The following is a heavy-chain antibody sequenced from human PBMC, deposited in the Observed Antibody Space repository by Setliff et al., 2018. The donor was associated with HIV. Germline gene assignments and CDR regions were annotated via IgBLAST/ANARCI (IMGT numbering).Heavy chain of an antibody. CDR3: ARDHTAAPGMGFDP. CDR2: IYYSGSP. D-gene: IGHD6-13*01. CDR1: GGSISSHY. J-gene: IGHJ5*02. V-gene: IGHV4-59*11. Sequence: SETLSLTCTVSGGSISSHYWSWIRQPPGKGLEWIGYIYYSGSPNYNPSLKSRVTIPVDTSRNQFSLNLTSVTAADTAVYYCARDHTAAPGMGFDPWGRGTLVTVSS.